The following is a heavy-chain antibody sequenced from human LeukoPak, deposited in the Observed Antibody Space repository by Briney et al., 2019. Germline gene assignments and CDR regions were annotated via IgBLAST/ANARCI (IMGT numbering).Heavy chain of an antibody. CDR1: GGSISNYY. J-gene: IGHJ4*02. CDR2: IYYSGST. D-gene: IGHD6-19*01. V-gene: IGHV4-59*01. Sequence: QVQLQESGPGLVKPSETLSLTCGVSGGSISNYYWSWIRQPPGRGLVWLGYIYYSGSTSYNPSLKSRVTISVDTSKNQFSLKLSSVTAADTAVYYCARGGGIAVAGLYYWGQGTLVTVSS. CDR3: ARGGGIAVAGLYY.